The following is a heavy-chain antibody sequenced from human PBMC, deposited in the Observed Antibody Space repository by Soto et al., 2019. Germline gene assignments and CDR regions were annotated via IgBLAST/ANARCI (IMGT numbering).Heavy chain of an antibody. D-gene: IGHD3-3*01. CDR3: SRQASDFWSGKPQYYMDV. Sequence: EVQLVESGGGLVQPGGSLKLSCAASGFTFSGSAMHWVRQASGKGLEWVGRIRSKANNYATAYGASVKGRFTISRDDSQSTAYLQMNSLKTEDTAVYYCSRQASDFWSGKPQYYMDVWGKGTTVTVSS. J-gene: IGHJ6*03. V-gene: IGHV3-73*01. CDR2: IRSKANNYAT. CDR1: GFTFSGSA.